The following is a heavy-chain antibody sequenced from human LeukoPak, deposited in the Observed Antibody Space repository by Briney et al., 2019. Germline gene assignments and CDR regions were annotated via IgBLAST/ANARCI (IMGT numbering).Heavy chain of an antibody. J-gene: IGHJ6*02. CDR3: AHLVWEYVGGLDV. Sequence: GGSLRLSCAASGFTFSNYGMHWVRQAPGKGLEWVSGIYTNGRDTRYAESVKGRFTISRDNSKNTLYLQMHSLRVEDTAVYYCAHLVWEYVGGLDVWGQGTTVTVSS. CDR2: IYTNGRDT. CDR1: GFTFSNYG. V-gene: IGHV3-NL1*01. D-gene: IGHD3/OR15-3a*01.